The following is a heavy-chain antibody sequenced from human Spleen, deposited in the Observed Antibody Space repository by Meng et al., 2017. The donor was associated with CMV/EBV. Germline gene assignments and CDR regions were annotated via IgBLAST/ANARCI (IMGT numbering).Heavy chain of an antibody. D-gene: IGHD1-26*01. CDR1: GYTFTRYP. Sequence: KASGYTFTRYPMNWVRQAPGQGLEWMGWINTNTGNPTYAQGFTGRFVFSLDTSVSTAYLQISSLEAEDTAVYYCARPLPYYYYYGLDVWGQGTTVTVSS. V-gene: IGHV7-4-1*02. CDR3: ARPLPYYYYYGLDV. J-gene: IGHJ6*02. CDR2: INTNTGNP.